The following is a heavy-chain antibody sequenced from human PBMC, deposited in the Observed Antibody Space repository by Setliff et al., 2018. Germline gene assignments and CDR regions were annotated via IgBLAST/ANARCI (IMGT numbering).Heavy chain of an antibody. CDR3: TVYNTGSSKDHY. Sequence: SETLSLSCAASGFTFSSYSMNWVRQPPGKGLEWIGEINHSGSTNYNPSLKSRVTISVDTSKNQFSLKLSSVTAADTALYYCTVYNTGSSKDHYWGQGTPVTVSS. CDR2: INHSGST. D-gene: IGHD2-8*02. J-gene: IGHJ4*02. CDR1: GFTFSSYS. V-gene: IGHV4-34*08.